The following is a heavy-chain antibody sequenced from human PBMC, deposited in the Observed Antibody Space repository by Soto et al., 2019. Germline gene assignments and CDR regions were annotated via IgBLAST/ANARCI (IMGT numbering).Heavy chain of an antibody. CDR1: GGSFSGYY. CDR3: ARGLRYYDFWSGFQNQQKNWFDP. V-gene: IGHV4-34*01. D-gene: IGHD3-3*01. CDR2: INHSGST. Sequence: QVQLQQWGAGLLKPSETLSLTCAVYGGSFSGYYWSWIRQPPGKGLEWIGEINHSGSTNYNPSLKSRVTISVDTSKNQFSLKLSSVTAADTAVYYCARGLRYYDFWSGFQNQQKNWFDPWGQGTLVTVSS. J-gene: IGHJ5*02.